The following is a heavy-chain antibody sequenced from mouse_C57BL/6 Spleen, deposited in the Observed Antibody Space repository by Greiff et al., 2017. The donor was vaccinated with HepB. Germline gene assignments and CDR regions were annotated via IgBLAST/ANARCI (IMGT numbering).Heavy chain of an antibody. CDR1: GYAFTNYL. D-gene: IGHD2-5*01. Sequence: VQLQQSGAELVRPGTSVKVSCKASGYAFTNYLIEWVKQRPGQGLEWIGVINPGSGGTNYNEKFKGKATLTADKSSSTAYMQLSSLTSEDSAVYFWARSAYYSNSYYAMDYWGQGTSVTVSS. CDR2: INPGSGGT. CDR3: ARSAYYSNSYYAMDY. V-gene: IGHV1-54*01. J-gene: IGHJ4*01.